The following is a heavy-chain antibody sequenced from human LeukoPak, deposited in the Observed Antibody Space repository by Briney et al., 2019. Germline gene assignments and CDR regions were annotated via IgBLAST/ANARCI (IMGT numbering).Heavy chain of an antibody. Sequence: GESLKISCKASGYTFTNFWIGWVRQVPGKGLEWMGIIYPGDSDTSYSPSFQGQVTISADKSITNTSLQWNFLNVADAAMYYCAKGFCSSTSCYTDFDYWGQGTLVTVSS. V-gene: IGHV5-51*01. CDR3: AKGFCSSTSCYTDFDY. J-gene: IGHJ4*02. CDR1: GYTFTNFW. D-gene: IGHD2-2*01. CDR2: IYPGDSDT.